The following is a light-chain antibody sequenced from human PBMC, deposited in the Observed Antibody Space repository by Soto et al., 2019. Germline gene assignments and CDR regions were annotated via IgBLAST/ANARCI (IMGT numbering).Light chain of an antibody. Sequence: QSVLTQPASVSGSPRQSITISCPGTSSDVGSYNLVSWYQQHPGKAPKLMIYEVSKRPSGVSNRFSGSKSGNTASLTISGLQAEDEADYYCCSYAGSKVFGTGTKVTVL. CDR3: CSYAGSKV. J-gene: IGLJ1*01. V-gene: IGLV2-23*02. CDR2: EVS. CDR1: SSDVGSYNL.